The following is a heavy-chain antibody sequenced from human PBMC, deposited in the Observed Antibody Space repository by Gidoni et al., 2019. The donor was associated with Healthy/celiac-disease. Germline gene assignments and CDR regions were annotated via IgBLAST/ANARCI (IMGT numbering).Heavy chain of an antibody. J-gene: IGHJ4*02. CDR3: AKDSSGDYYDSSELTWIDY. Sequence: QVQLVESGGGLVQPGGSLRLSCTASALPLRSYGMHWVRQAPGKGMEWVAVISYDGSNKYYADSVKGRFTISRDNSKNTLYLQMNSLRAEDTAVYYCAKDSSGDYYDSSELTWIDYWGQGTLVTVSS. CDR1: ALPLRSYG. D-gene: IGHD3-22*01. V-gene: IGHV3-30*18. CDR2: ISYDGSNK.